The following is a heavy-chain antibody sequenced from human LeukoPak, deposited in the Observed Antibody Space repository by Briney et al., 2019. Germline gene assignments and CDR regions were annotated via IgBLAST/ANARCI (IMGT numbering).Heavy chain of an antibody. CDR3: ARESTTVTTFELDY. CDR2: IKQDGSEK. Sequence: PGGSLRLSCAASGFTFSSYWMSWVRQAPGKGLEWVANIKQDGSEKNYVDSVKGRFTISRDNAKNSLYLQMNSLRAEDTAVYYCARESTTVTTFELDYWGQGTLVTVSS. CDR1: GFTFSSYW. J-gene: IGHJ4*02. D-gene: IGHD4-17*01. V-gene: IGHV3-7*03.